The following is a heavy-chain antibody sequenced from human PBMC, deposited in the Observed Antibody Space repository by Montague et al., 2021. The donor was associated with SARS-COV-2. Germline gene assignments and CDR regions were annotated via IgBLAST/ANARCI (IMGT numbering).Heavy chain of an antibody. J-gene: IGHJ6*02. CDR3: ARDVPYYYGSGSYGYYHGMDV. V-gene: IGHV3-30*04. CDR1: GFTFSSYA. CDR2: ISYAGSNK. Sequence: SLRLSCAASGFTFSSYAMYWVRQAPGKGLEWVAVISYAGSNKSYVDTVKGRFTISRDNSKNTLYLQMNSLRSEDTAVYYCARDVPYYYGSGSYGYYHGMDVWGQGTTVTVSS. D-gene: IGHD3-10*01.